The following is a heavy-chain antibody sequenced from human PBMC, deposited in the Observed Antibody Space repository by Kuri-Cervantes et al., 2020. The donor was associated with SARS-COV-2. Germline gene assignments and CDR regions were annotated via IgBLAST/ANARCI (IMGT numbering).Heavy chain of an antibody. Sequence: GESLKISCAASGFTFSSYWMHWVRQAPGKGLVWVSRINSDGSSTSYADSVKGRFTISRDNAKNALYLQMNSLRAEDTAVYYCARGSSSWYNWFDPWGQGTLVTVSS. CDR2: INSDGSST. CDR1: GFTFSSYW. D-gene: IGHD6-13*01. V-gene: IGHV3-74*01. J-gene: IGHJ5*02. CDR3: ARGSSSWYNWFDP.